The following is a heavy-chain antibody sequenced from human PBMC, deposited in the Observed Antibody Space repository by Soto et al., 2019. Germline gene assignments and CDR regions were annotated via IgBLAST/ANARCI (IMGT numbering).Heavy chain of an antibody. Sequence: GGSLRLSCAASGFTFSSYSMNLVRQAPGKGLEWVSYISSSSSTIYYADSVKGRFTISRDNAKNSLYLQMNSLRDEDTAVYYCARRLLEYSSSWGAFDIWGQGTMVTVSS. D-gene: IGHD6-6*01. V-gene: IGHV3-48*02. J-gene: IGHJ3*02. CDR2: ISSSSSTI. CDR3: ARRLLEYSSSWGAFDI. CDR1: GFTFSSYS.